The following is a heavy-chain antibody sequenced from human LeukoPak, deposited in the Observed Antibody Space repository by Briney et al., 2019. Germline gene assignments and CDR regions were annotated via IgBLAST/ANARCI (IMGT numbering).Heavy chain of an antibody. D-gene: IGHD2-15*01. Sequence: PSETLSLTCAVYGGSFSVYFWSCIRPPPGKGLEWMGEINHSGSTNYNPSLKNRVTISLDPSKKQFSLKLSSVTAADTAVYYCARHYCSGGSCYPFDYWGQGTLVTVSS. J-gene: IGHJ4*02. V-gene: IGHV4-34*01. CDR2: INHSGST. CDR1: GGSFSVYF. CDR3: ARHYCSGGSCYPFDY.